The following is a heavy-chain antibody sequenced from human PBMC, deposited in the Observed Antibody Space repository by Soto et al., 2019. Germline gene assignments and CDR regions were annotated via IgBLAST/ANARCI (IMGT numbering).Heavy chain of an antibody. D-gene: IGHD6-13*01. V-gene: IGHV5-51*01. J-gene: IGHJ4*02. CDR1: GYSFTSYW. CDR3: ARRSSWYQYYFDY. CDR2: IYPGDSDT. Sequence: GESLKISCEGSGYSFTSYWIGWVRQMPGKGLEWMGIIYPGDSDTRYSPSFQGQVTISADKSISTAYLQWSSLKASDTAMYYCARRSSWYQYYFDYWGQGTLVTVSS.